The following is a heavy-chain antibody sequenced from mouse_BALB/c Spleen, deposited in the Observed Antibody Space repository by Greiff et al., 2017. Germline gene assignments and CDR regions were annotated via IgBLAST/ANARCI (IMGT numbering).Heavy chain of an antibody. J-gene: IGHJ3*01. CDR3: ASSPSYGNYAWFAY. CDR1: GYSITSDYA. D-gene: IGHD2-1*01. CDR2: ISYSGST. Sequence: EVQLVESGPGLVKPSQSLSLTCTVTGYSITSDYAWNWIRQFPGNKLEWMGYISYSGSTSYNPSLKSRISITRDTSKNQFFLQLNSVTTEDTATYYCASSPSYGNYAWFAYWGQGTLVTVSA. V-gene: IGHV3-2*02.